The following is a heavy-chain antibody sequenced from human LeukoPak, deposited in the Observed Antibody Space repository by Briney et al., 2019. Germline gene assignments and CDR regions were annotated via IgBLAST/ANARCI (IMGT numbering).Heavy chain of an antibody. CDR1: GYTFTGYY. J-gene: IGHJ4*02. V-gene: IGHV1-2*02. CDR3: ARDLGGVIVPLFDFDY. CDR2: INPNSGDT. Sequence: GASVKVSCKASGYTFTGYYMHWVRQAPGQGLEWMGWINPNSGDTNYAQKFQGRVTMTRDTSISTAYMELSRLRSDDTAVYYCARDLGGVIVPLFDFDYWGQGTLVTVSS. D-gene: IGHD3-16*02.